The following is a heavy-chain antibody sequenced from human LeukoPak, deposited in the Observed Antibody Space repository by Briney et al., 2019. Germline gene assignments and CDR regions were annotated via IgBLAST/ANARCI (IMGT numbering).Heavy chain of an antibody. V-gene: IGHV3-23*01. CDR2: ISGGGGST. CDR1: GFIFSSYA. Sequence: GGSLRLSCAASGFIFSSYALSWVRQAPGKGLEWVSGISGGGGSTDYADSVKGRFTISRDNSKNTLYLQMNSLGAEDTAVYYCAKTRGITKGAFDIWGQGTMATVSS. D-gene: IGHD3-10*01. J-gene: IGHJ3*02. CDR3: AKTRGITKGAFDI.